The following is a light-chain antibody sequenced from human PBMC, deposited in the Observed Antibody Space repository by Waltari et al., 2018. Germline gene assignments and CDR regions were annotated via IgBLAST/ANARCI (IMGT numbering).Light chain of an antibody. V-gene: IGKV4-1*01. J-gene: IGKJ2*01. Sequence: DIVMTQSPESLAVSLGERATLHCKSSQSLSYNSKNKNYLAWYQQKPGQPPKLLIYWASTRQSGVPDRFSGSGSETDFTLTISSLQAEDVAVYYCQQRSNWPYTFGQGTKLEIK. CDR2: WAS. CDR1: QSLSYNSKNKNY. CDR3: QQRSNWPYT.